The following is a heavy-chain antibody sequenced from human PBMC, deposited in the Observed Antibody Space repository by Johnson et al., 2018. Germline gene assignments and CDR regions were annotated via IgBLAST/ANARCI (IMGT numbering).Heavy chain of an antibody. CDR1: GGSFSGYY. V-gene: IGHV4-34*01. Sequence: QVQLQQWGAGLLKPSETLSLTCAVYGGSFSGYYWSWIRQPPGKGLEWIGEINHSGSTNYNPSLKSRVTISVDTSKNQFSPKLSSVTAADTAVYYCARGRVDSSGSYLMDVWGKGTTVTVSS. D-gene: IGHD6-19*01. CDR2: INHSGST. J-gene: IGHJ6*03. CDR3: ARGRVDSSGSYLMDV.